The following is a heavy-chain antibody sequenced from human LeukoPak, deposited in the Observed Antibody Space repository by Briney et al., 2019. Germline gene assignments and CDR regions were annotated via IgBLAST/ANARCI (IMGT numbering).Heavy chain of an antibody. J-gene: IGHJ4*02. V-gene: IGHV4-39*07. CDR3: ARDPPQYSGTPQTVYFDY. CDR1: GGSISSSSYY. Sequence: PSETLSLTCTVSGGSISSSSYYWGWIRQPPGKGLEWIGSIYYSGSTYYNPSLKSRVTISVDTSKNQFSLKLSSVTAADTAVYYCARDPPQYSGTPQTVYFDYWGQGTLVTVSS. CDR2: IYYSGST. D-gene: IGHD1-26*01.